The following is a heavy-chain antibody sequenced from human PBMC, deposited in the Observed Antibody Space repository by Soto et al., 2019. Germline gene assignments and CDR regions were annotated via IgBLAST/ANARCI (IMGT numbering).Heavy chain of an antibody. CDR1: TFTFSSYA. J-gene: IGHJ4*02. V-gene: IGHV3-23*01. Sequence: HLLESGGGLVQPGVSLRLSCAASTFTFSSYAMSWVRQAPGKGLEWVSAITGSGATTYYAVSVKGRFTISRDNSKSTLYLQMNSLRADATAVYYCVGSTAMPSLDYWGQGPLVTVSS. D-gene: IGHD5-18*01. CDR2: ITGSGATT. CDR3: VGSTAMPSLDY.